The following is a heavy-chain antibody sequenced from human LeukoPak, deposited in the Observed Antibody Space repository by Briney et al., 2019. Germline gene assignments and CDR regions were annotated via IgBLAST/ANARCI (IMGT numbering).Heavy chain of an antibody. V-gene: IGHV3-48*04. J-gene: IGHJ4*02. Sequence: GGSLRLSCAASGFIFTDYWMYWVRQAPGKGLEWVSYISSSSSTIYYADSVKGRFTISRDNAKNSLYLQMNSLRAEDTAVYYCARDWRGSSGYYPDYWGQGTLVTVSS. CDR2: ISSSSSTI. D-gene: IGHD3-22*01. CDR1: GFIFTDYW. CDR3: ARDWRGSSGYYPDY.